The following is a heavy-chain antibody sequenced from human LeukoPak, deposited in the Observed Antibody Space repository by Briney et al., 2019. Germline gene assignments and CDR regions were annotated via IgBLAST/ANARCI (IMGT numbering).Heavy chain of an antibody. CDR3: AKVFSLYDFWSGYYFDY. D-gene: IGHD3-3*01. V-gene: IGHV3-23*01. Sequence: PGGSLRLSCAASGFTFSSYVMSWVRQAPGKGLEWVSAISGSGGSTYYADSVKGRFTISRDNSKNTLYLQMNSLRAEDTAVYYCAKVFSLYDFWSGYYFDYWGQGTLVTVSS. J-gene: IGHJ4*02. CDR2: ISGSGGST. CDR1: GFTFSSYV.